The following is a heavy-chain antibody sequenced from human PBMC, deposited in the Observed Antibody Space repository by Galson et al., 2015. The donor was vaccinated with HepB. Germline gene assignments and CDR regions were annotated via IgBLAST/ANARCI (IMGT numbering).Heavy chain of an antibody. CDR3: AKAPRGYSYGGFDY. Sequence: SLRLSCAASGFTVSSNYMSWVRQAPGKGLEWVSVIYSGGSTYYADSVKGRFTISRDNSKNTLYLQMNSLRAEDTAVYYCAKAPRGYSYGGFDYWGQGTLVTVSS. J-gene: IGHJ4*02. CDR2: IYSGGST. D-gene: IGHD5-18*01. CDR1: GFTVSSNY. V-gene: IGHV3-66*01.